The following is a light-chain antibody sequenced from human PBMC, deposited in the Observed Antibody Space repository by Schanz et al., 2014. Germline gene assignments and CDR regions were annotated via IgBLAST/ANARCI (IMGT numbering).Light chain of an antibody. V-gene: IGLV2-18*02. CDR3: CSYAGSSPLFV. Sequence: QSALTQPPSVSGSPGQSVTISCTATSSDVGTYNRVSWYQQPPGTAPKLLIYEVSNRPSGVPDRFSGSKSGYTASLTISGLQAEDEADYYCCSYAGSSPLFVFGTGTKVTVL. CDR2: EVS. CDR1: SSDVGTYNR. J-gene: IGLJ1*01.